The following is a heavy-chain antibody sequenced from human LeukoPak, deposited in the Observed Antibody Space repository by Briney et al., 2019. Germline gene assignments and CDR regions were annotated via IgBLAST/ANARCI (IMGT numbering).Heavy chain of an antibody. J-gene: IGHJ4*02. CDR3: AKVPLSSSGWDREYYFDY. D-gene: IGHD6-19*01. V-gene: IGHV3-30-3*01. CDR2: ISYDGSNK. Sequence: LPGGSLRLSCAASGFTFSSYAMHWVRQAPGKGLEWVAVISYDGSNKYYADSVKGRFTISRDNSKNTLYLQMNSLRAEDTAVYYCAKVPLSSSGWDREYYFDYWGQGTLITVSS. CDR1: GFTFSSYA.